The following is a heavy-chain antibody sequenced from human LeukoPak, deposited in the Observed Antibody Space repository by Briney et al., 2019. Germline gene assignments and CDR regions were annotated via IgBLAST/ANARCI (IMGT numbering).Heavy chain of an antibody. D-gene: IGHD2-15*01. CDR3: ARSLGYCSGGSCYTPFDY. CDR1: GYTFRQYS. Sequence: GASVKVSCKASGYTFRQYSIRWVRQAPGQGLEWMGGIIPIFGTPNYAQKFQGRVTITADESTSTAYMELSTLRSEDTAVYYCARSLGYCSGGSCYTPFDYWGQGTLVTVSS. V-gene: IGHV1-69*13. J-gene: IGHJ4*02. CDR2: IIPIFGTP.